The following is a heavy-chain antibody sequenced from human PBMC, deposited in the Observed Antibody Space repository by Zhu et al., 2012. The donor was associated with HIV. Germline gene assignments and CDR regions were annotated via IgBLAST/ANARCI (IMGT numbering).Heavy chain of an antibody. CDR3: ARRSGLLESRYFDY. J-gene: IGHJ4*03. D-gene: IGHD3-22*01. Sequence: QVQLQESGPGLVKPSETLSLTCAVSGYSISSDYYWGWIRQPPREGAGVDWVYLSKWDHLLQPVLKSRVTISVDTSKNQFSLKLSSVTAADTAVYYCARRSGLLESRYFDYVGPRDLVTVSS. CDR2: LSKWDH. V-gene: IGHV4-38-2*01. CDR1: GYSISSDYY.